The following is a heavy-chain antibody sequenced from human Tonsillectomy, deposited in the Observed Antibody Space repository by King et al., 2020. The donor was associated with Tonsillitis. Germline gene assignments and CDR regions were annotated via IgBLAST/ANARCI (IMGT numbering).Heavy chain of an antibody. J-gene: IGHJ4*02. D-gene: IGHD6-19*01. CDR3: ARPPGIAVAGSDY. CDR2: IKQDGSEK. Sequence: QLVQSGGGLVQPGGSLRLSCAASGFTFSSYWMNWVRQAPGKGLEWVANIKQDGSEKYYVDSVKGRFTISRDNAKNSLYLQMNSLRAEDTAVYYCARPPGIAVAGSDYWGQGTLVTVSS. CDR1: GFTFSSYW. V-gene: IGHV3-7*03.